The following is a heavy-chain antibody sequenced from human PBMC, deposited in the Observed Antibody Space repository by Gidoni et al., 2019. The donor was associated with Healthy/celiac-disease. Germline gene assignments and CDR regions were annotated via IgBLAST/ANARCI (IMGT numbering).Heavy chain of an antibody. D-gene: IGHD2-2*01. V-gene: IGHV4-34*01. J-gene: IGHJ3*02. CDR3: ARWHIVVVPAAPQDAFDI. CDR1: GGSFSGYY. Sequence: QVQLQQWGAGLLKPSETLSLTCAVYGGSFSGYYWSWIRQPPGKGLEWIGEINHSGSTNYNPSLKSRVTISVDTSKNQFSLKLSSVTAADTAVYYCARWHIVVVPAAPQDAFDIWGQGTMVTVSS. CDR2: INHSGST.